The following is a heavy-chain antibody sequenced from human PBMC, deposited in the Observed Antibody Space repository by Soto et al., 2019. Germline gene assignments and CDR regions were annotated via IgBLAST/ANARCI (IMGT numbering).Heavy chain of an antibody. D-gene: IGHD1-26*01. V-gene: IGHV4-39*01. CDR1: GGSINSTSYY. Sequence: PSETLSLTCTVSGGSINSTSYYWGWIRQPPGKGLEWIGSVFYRGGTHFNPSLKSRVTISVDTSKNQFSLKVTSVTAADTAVYYCARHLVGTSLFDYWGQGPLVPVSS. J-gene: IGHJ4*02. CDR2: VFYRGGT. CDR3: ARHLVGTSLFDY.